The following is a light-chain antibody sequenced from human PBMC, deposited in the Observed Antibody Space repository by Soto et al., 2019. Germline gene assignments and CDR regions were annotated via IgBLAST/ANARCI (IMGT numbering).Light chain of an antibody. CDR3: QQYDTFPVT. J-gene: IGKJ5*01. Sequence: DIQMTQSPSSLAAGVGDRVTITCQASQDINSYLSWYQQRPGKAPKLLIYDSFTLETGVPSRFSGSGSGTNFIFTISSLQPEDFATYYCQQYDTFPVTFGQGTRLEIK. CDR2: DSF. V-gene: IGKV1-33*01. CDR1: QDINSY.